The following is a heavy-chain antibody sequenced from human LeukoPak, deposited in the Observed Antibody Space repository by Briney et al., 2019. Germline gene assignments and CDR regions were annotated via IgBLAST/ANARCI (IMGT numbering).Heavy chain of an antibody. D-gene: IGHD6-13*01. J-gene: IGHJ3*02. Sequence: GGSLRLSCAASGFTFSDYYMSWIRQAPGKGLEWVSYISSSSSYTNYADSVKGRFTISRDNAKNSLYLQMDSLRAEDTAVYYCARDQSSSWYGGAFDTWGQGTMVTVSS. V-gene: IGHV3-11*05. CDR3: ARDQSSSWYGGAFDT. CDR1: GFTFSDYY. CDR2: ISSSSSYT.